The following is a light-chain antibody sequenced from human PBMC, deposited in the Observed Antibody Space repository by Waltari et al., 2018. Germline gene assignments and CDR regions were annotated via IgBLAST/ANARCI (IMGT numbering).Light chain of an antibody. CDR3: QAWDSTTAYV. CDR2: QDN. Sequence: SYELTQPPSVSVSPGQTATITCSGINLGNKYTCWYQQQPGQSPVLVIYQDNKRHSGNPGRFSGSNSGNTATLTISGTQTMDEADYYCQAWDSTTAYVFGTGTKVTVL. CDR1: NLGNKY. J-gene: IGLJ1*01. V-gene: IGLV3-1*01.